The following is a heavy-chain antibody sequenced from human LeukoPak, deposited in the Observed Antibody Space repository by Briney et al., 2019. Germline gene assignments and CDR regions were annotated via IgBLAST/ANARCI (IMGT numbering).Heavy chain of an antibody. CDR1: GFTFSSYA. V-gene: IGHV3-23*01. Sequence: PGGSLRLSCAASGFTFSSYAMSWVRQAPGKGLEWVSAISGSGGSTYYADSVKGRFTIPRDNSKNTLYLQMNSLRAEDTAVYYCAKGGFYDYTGSYSDHYYFDYWGQGTLVTVSS. CDR2: ISGSGGST. CDR3: AKGGFYDYTGSYSDHYYFDY. J-gene: IGHJ4*02. D-gene: IGHD3-22*01.